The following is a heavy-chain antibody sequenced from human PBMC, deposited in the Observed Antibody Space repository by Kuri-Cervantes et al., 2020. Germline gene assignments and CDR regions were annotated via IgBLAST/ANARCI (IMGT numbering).Heavy chain of an antibody. D-gene: IGHD1-1*01. V-gene: IGHV4-38-2*02. Sequence: GSLRLSCTVSGYSISSGYYWGWIRQPPGKGLKWIGIIYRSGSTYYNPSLKSRVTISVDTSKNQFSLKLSSVSAADTAVYYCARVPTGKWGGPDYWGQGTLVTVSS. J-gene: IGHJ4*02. CDR3: ARVPTGKWGGPDY. CDR2: IYRSGST. CDR1: GYSISSGYY.